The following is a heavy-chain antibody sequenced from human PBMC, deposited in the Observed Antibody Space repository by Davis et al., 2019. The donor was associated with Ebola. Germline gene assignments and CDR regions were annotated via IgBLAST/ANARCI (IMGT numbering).Heavy chain of an antibody. CDR3: AGESRRRGYYYYYGMDV. CDR2: ISYDGSNK. CDR1: GFTFSSYG. V-gene: IGHV3-30*03. Sequence: GESLKISCAASGFTFSSYGMHWVRQAPGKGLEWVAVISYDGSNKYYADSVKGRFTISRDNSKNTLYLQMNSLRAEDTAVYYCAGESRRRGYYYYYGMDVWGQGTTVTVSS. J-gene: IGHJ6*02.